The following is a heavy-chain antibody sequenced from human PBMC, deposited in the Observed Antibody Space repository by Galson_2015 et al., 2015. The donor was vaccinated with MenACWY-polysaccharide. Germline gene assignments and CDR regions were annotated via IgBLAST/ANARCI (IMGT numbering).Heavy chain of an antibody. J-gene: IGHJ3*01. CDR1: GIRFSGSG. D-gene: IGHD2-15*01. CDR2: IQYDGSKI. V-gene: IGHV3-33*05. CDR3: AREGSRIVFHAFDV. Sequence: SMRLSCTASGIRFSGSGMHWVRHAPGKGLEWVAVIQYDGSKIVYADSVKGRFTVSRDNSKNTLYLEINSLRAEDTAVYYCAREGSRIVFHAFDVWGQGTMVIVSS.